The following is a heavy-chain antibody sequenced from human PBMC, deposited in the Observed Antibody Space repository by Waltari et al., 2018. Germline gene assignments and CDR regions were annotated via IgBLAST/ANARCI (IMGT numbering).Heavy chain of an antibody. CDR1: GGNFGRYA. CDR3: ARRKLGEAFDI. CDR2: TIPIFGSP. J-gene: IGHJ3*02. D-gene: IGHD3-16*01. V-gene: IGHV1-69*12. Sequence: QVQLVQSGAEVKKPGSSVRVSCRASGGNFGRYAITWVRPAPGQGLEWMDGTIPIFGSPMYAPKFQGRVSITADELTYTVYMELNSLRSDDTAIYYCARRKLGEAFDIWGQGTMVIVSS.